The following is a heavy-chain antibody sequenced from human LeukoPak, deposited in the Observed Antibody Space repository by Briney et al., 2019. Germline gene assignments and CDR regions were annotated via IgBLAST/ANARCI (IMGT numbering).Heavy chain of an antibody. CDR1: GYTFTGYY. D-gene: IGHD5-12*01. J-gene: IGHJ3*02. V-gene: IGHV1-2*04. CDR3: ARARRVLATVPHAFDI. CDR2: INPNSGGT. Sequence: ASVKVSCTASGYTFTGYYMHWVRQAPGQGLEWMGWINPNSGGTNYAQKFQGWVTMTRDTSISTAYMELSRLRSDDTAVYYCARARRVLATVPHAFDIWGQGTMVTVSS.